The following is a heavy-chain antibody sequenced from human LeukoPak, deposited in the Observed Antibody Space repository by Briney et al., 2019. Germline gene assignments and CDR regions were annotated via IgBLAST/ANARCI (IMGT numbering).Heavy chain of an antibody. D-gene: IGHD7-27*01. V-gene: IGHV4-34*01. CDR2: INHSGST. CDR3: ARDPGPWFDP. CDR1: GGSFSGYY. J-gene: IGHJ5*02. Sequence: SETLSLTCAVYGGSFSGYYWSWIRQPPGKGLEWIGEINHSGSTNYNPSLKSRVTISVDTSKNQFSLKLSSVTAADTAVYYCARDPGPWFDPWGQETLVTVSS.